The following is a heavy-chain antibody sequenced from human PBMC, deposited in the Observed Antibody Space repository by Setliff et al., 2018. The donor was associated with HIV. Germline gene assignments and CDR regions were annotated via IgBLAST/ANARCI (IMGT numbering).Heavy chain of an antibody. CDR3: ARQNIAARSLDF. CDR1: GASVATSDHY. CDR2: IYFGGSV. D-gene: IGHD6-6*01. Sequence: PSETLSLTCAISGASVATSDHYWVWICQPPGKGLEWIGSIYFGGSVFYEPSLKSRVAASVDTSKNQFSLKLTSMTAADSAVYYCARQNIAARSLDFWGRGTLVTVSS. V-gene: IGHV4-39*01. J-gene: IGHJ4*02.